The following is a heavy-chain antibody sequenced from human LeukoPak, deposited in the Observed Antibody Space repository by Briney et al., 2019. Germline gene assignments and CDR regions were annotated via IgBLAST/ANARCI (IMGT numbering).Heavy chain of an antibody. J-gene: IGHJ3*02. D-gene: IGHD3-3*01. CDR1: GYTFTSNY. V-gene: IGHV1-46*03. CDR3: TRGVGVTIFGVGGQAFDI. CDR2: INPSGGTT. Sequence: ASVKVSCKASGYTFTSNYMYWVRQAPGQGLEWMGIINPSGGTTRYAQKFQGRVTMNRDTSTSTLYMELSSLRSEDTAVYYCTRGVGVTIFGVGGQAFDIWGQGTMVTVSS.